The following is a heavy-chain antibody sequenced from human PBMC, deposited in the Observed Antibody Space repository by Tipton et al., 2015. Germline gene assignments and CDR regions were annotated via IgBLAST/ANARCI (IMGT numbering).Heavy chain of an antibody. V-gene: IGHV3-30*18. CDR1: GFNFSNYG. CDR2: ISSDGTKK. D-gene: IGHD3-3*01. J-gene: IGHJ4*02. CDR3: AKSPPGSDFWSGYYADY. Sequence: SLRLSCAASGFNFSNYGMHWVRQAPGKGLEWVADISSDGTKKYYLDSVKGRFAISRDNSKNTLYLQMNGLRPEDTAVYHCAKSPPGSDFWSGYYADYWGQGTLVTVSS.